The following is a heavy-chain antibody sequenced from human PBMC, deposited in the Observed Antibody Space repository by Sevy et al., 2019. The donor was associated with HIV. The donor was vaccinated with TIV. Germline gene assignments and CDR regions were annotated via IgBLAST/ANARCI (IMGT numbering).Heavy chain of an antibody. CDR1: GFTFSSYD. CDR3: AREGTARTIDY. V-gene: IGHV3-13*01. D-gene: IGHD1-7*01. Sequence: GGSLRLSCAASGFTFSSYDMHWVRQATGKGLEWVSAIGTAGDTYYPGSVKGRFTISRENAKNSLYLQMNSLRAGDTAVYYCAREGTARTIDYWGQGTLVTVSS. J-gene: IGHJ4*02. CDR2: IGTAGDT.